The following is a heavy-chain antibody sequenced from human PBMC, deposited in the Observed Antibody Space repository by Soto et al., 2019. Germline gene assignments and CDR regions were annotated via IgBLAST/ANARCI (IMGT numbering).Heavy chain of an antibody. J-gene: IGHJ5*02. V-gene: IGHV1-18*04. CDR1: GYPFSKYG. CDR3: STSSDSGFDP. D-gene: IGHD3-10*01. Sequence: QLQLVQSGAAVERPGASVRVSCKAYGYPFSKYGISWIRQAPGQGLEWMGWIKTDNGDTNYAQKFQGRVTMTTDTPSNTAYMELRSLRSDDTAVYYCSTSSDSGFDPWGQGTLVSVSS. CDR2: IKTDNGDT.